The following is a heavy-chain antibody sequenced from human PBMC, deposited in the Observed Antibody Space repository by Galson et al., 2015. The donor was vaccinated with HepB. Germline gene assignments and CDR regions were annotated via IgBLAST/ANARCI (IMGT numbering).Heavy chain of an antibody. V-gene: IGHV1-8*01. J-gene: IGHJ6*02. D-gene: IGHD5-18*01. CDR2: MNPNSGNT. CDR3: ARGRVRRIQLWFFSYGMDV. CDR1: GYTFTSYD. Sequence: SVKVSCKASGYTFTSYDINWVRQATGQGLEWMGWMNPNSGNTGYAQKFQGRVTMTRNTSISTAYMELSSLRSEDTAVYYCARGRVRRIQLWFFSYGMDVWGQGTTVTVSS.